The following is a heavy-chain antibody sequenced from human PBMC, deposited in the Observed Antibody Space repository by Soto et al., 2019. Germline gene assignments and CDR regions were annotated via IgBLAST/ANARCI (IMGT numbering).Heavy chain of an antibody. CDR3: TRGKYSGSSNYFDY. Sequence: GGSLRLSCTASGFTFGDYAMSWFRQAPGKGLEWVGFIRSKAYGGTTEYAASVKGRFTISRDDSKSIAYLQMNSLKTEDTAVYYCTRGKYSGSSNYFDYWGQGTLVTVSS. CDR2: IRSKAYGGTT. D-gene: IGHD6-6*01. CDR1: GFTFGDYA. V-gene: IGHV3-49*03. J-gene: IGHJ4*02.